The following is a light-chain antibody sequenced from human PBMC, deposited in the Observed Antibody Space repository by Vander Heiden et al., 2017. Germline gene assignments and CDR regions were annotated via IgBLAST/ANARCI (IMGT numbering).Light chain of an antibody. V-gene: IGKV1-5*03. CDR3: QQYNNYPYT. CDR2: KAS. J-gene: IGKJ2*01. CDR1: QSISSW. Sequence: NQITYPPSTLSASVGDRVTITCRASQSISSWLAWYQQKPGKAPKLLIYKASSLESGVPSRFSGSGSGTEFTLTISSLQPDDFATYYCQQYNNYPYTFGQGTKLEIK.